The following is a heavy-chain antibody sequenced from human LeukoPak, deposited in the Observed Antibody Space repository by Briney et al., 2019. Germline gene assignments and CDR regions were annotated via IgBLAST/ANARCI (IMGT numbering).Heavy chain of an antibody. V-gene: IGHV4-34*01. D-gene: IGHD6-13*01. CDR1: GGSFSGYY. J-gene: IGHJ6*02. Sequence: SETLSLTCAVYGGSFSGYYWSWIRQPPGKGLEWIGEINHSGSTNYNPSLKSRVTISVDTSKNQFPLKLSSVTAADTAVYYCARGKGAAAWYYYGMDVWGQGTTVTVSS. CDR3: ARGKGAAAWYYYGMDV. CDR2: INHSGST.